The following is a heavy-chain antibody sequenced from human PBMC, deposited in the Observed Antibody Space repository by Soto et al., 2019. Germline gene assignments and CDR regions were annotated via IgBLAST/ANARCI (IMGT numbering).Heavy chain of an antibody. CDR3: VRGLPGGFDP. Sequence: GGSLRLSCGASGFIFSNFDMHWVRQTTEKGLEWVSGIGFAGDTNYSGSVKGRFTISRENAKNSLFLQMNSLRVGDTAVYYCVRGLPGGFDPWGQGTLVTAPQ. V-gene: IGHV3-13*01. D-gene: IGHD3-10*01. J-gene: IGHJ5*02. CDR2: IGFAGDT. CDR1: GFIFSNFD.